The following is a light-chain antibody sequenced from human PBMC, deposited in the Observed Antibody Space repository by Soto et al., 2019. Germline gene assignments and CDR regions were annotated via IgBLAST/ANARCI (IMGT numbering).Light chain of an antibody. CDR3: QQYDDLPLT. V-gene: IGKV1-33*01. CDR2: DTS. CDR1: QDIKKY. J-gene: IGKJ4*01. Sequence: DIQMTQSPSSLSASVGDRVIITCQASQDIKKYLNWYQQKPGKAPKLLIYDTSNLETGVPSRFSGSRSGTDFTFTISSLQPEDIATYYCQQYDDLPLTFGGGTKVEIK.